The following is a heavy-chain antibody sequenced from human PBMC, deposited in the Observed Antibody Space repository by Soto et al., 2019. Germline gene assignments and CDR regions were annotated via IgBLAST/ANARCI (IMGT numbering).Heavy chain of an antibody. V-gene: IGHV4-34*01. J-gene: IGHJ6*03. CDR3: ARGIDHWVAARPVSSYYYMDV. CDR2: INHSGST. CDR1: GGSFSGYY. D-gene: IGHD6-6*01. Sequence: SETLSLTCAVYGGSFSGYYWSWIRQPPGKGLEWMGEINHSGSTNYNPSLKSRVTISVDTSKNQFSLKLSSVTAADTAVYYCARGIDHWVAARPVSSYYYMDVWGKGTTVTVSS.